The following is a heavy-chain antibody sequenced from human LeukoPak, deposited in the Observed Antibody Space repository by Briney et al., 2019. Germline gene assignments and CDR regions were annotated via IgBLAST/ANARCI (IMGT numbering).Heavy chain of an antibody. Sequence: SETLSLTCTVSGGSISSHYWSWIRQPPGKGLEWIGYIYYSGSTNYNPSLKSRVTISVDTSKNQFSLKLSSVTAADTAVYYCARVGTLYYDILTGYYTDNWFDPWGQGTLVTVSS. J-gene: IGHJ5*02. D-gene: IGHD3-9*01. CDR3: ARVGTLYYDILTGYYTDNWFDP. CDR2: IYYSGST. CDR1: GGSISSHY. V-gene: IGHV4-59*11.